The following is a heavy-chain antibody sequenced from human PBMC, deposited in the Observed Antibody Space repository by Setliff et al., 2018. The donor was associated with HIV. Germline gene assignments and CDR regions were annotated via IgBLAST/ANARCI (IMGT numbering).Heavy chain of an antibody. Sequence: GGSLRLSCAASGFTFSSYGMHWVRQAPGKGLEWVSYISSSSSYTNYADSVKGRFTTSRDNAKNSLYLQMNSLRAEDTAVYYCARAYYDSSGYYFEGNWFDPWGQGTLVTVSS. CDR3: ARAYYDSSGYYFEGNWFDP. CDR1: GFTFSSYG. CDR2: ISSSSSYT. V-gene: IGHV3-21*05. J-gene: IGHJ5*02. D-gene: IGHD3-22*01.